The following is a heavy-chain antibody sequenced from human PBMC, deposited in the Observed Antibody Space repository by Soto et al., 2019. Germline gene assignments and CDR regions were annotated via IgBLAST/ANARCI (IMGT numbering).Heavy chain of an antibody. V-gene: IGHV3-23*01. CDR3: GRVIAIAAAGTHFFRTKSGYCGMYV. J-gene: IGHJ6*02. CDR1: GFTFSSYP. CDR2: ISGSGGST. Sequence: PGGSLRLSCAASGFTFSSYPMSWVRQAPGKKLEWVSAISGSGGSTYYADSVKGRFTISRDNSKNTLYLQMNSLRAEDTAVYYCGRVIAIAAAGTHFFRTKSGYCGMYVWGQGTTGTAS. D-gene: IGHD6-13*01.